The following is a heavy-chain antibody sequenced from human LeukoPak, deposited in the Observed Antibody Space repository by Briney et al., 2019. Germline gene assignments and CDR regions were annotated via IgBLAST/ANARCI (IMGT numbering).Heavy chain of an antibody. Sequence: ASVNVSCKASGNTFSSYYIHWVRQAPGQGLEWMGMINPSGGSISDAQKLQGRVTLTRDTSTSTVYMELSSLRSEDTAVYYCARDDRRSVVPTASLDYWGQGTLVTVSS. V-gene: IGHV1-46*04. CDR3: ARDDRRSVVPTASLDY. J-gene: IGHJ4*02. D-gene: IGHD2-2*01. CDR2: INPSGGSI. CDR1: GNTFSSYY.